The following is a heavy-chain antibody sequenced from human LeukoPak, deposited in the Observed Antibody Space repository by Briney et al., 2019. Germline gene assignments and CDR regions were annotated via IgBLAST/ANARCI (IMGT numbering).Heavy chain of an antibody. CDR3: ARRGCSSIGCSYIDQ. J-gene: IGHJ4*02. V-gene: IGHV3-23*01. Sequence: PGGSLRLSCAASGLTFSSYAMSWVRQAPGKGLEWVSAISGSSGHTYYADSVKGRFTISRDNAKNSLYLQMNSLRDEDTAVYYCARRGCSSIGCSYIDQWGQGTLVTVSS. CDR2: ISGSSGHT. D-gene: IGHD2-2*01. CDR1: GLTFSSYA.